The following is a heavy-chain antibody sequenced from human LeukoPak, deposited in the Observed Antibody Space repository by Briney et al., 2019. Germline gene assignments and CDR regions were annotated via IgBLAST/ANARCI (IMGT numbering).Heavy chain of an antibody. CDR1: GFTFSSYG. J-gene: IGHJ4*02. V-gene: IGHV3-33*06. D-gene: IGHD3-22*01. CDR2: IWYDGSNK. CDR3: AKDMSAYYYDSSGSDY. Sequence: GGSLRLSCAASGFTFSSYGMHWVRQAPGKGLEWVAVIWYDGSNKYYADSVEGRFTISRDNSKNTLYLQMNSLRAEDTAVYYCAKDMSAYYYDSSGSDYWGQGTLVTVSS.